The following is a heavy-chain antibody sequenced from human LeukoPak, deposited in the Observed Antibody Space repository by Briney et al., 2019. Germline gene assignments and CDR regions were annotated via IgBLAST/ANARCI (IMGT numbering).Heavy chain of an antibody. V-gene: IGHV4-34*01. D-gene: IGHD2-2*01. Sequence: PSETLSLTCAVYGGSFSGYYWSWIRQPPGKGLEWIGEIKHSGSTNYNPSLKSRVTISVDTSKNQFSLKLSSVTAADTAVYYCAGGGVVVPVVSGDYGGKEPLVTVS. J-gene: IGHJ4*02. CDR3: AGGGVVVPVVSGDY. CDR2: IKHSGST. CDR1: GGSFSGYY.